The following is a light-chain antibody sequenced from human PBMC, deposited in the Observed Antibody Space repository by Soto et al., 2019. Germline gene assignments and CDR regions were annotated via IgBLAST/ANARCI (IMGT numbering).Light chain of an antibody. V-gene: IGKV1-5*03. CDR3: QHYNSYSEA. CDR1: QTISSW. CDR2: KAS. Sequence: DIQMTQSPSTLSGSVGDRVTITCRASQTISSWLAWYQHKPGKAPKLLIYKASTLKSGVPSRFSGSGSGTEFTLKISRLQPDDFATYYCQHYNSYSEAFGQGTKVELK. J-gene: IGKJ1*01.